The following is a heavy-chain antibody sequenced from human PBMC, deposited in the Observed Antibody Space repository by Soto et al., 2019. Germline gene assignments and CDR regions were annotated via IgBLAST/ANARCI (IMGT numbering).Heavy chain of an antibody. D-gene: IGHD3-16*01. CDR2: IVSRFGSP. CDR1: GGTFSDFA. J-gene: IGHJ6*02. CDR3: ARDRIQLRLGKYSFNGMDV. V-gene: IGHV1-69*06. Sequence: QVQLVQSGAEMRKPGSSLRVSCKASGGTFSDFAFSWVRQAPGQGLGWMGGIVSRFGSPNYAQKFGGRVTISADTPTSTVYMAVSSLRFDDTAVYFCARDRIQLRLGKYSFNGMDVWGQGTTITVSS.